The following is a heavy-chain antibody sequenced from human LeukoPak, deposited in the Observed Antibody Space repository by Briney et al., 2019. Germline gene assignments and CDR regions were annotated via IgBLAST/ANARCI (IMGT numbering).Heavy chain of an antibody. J-gene: IGHJ3*02. CDR1: GYSFTSYW. V-gene: IGHV5-51*01. D-gene: IGHD3-22*01. CDR2: IYPGDSDT. CDR3: ARRTGPSYYYDSSGWGVGAFDI. Sequence: PGGSLKISCKGSGYSFTSYWIGWVRQMPGKGLEWMGIIYPGDSDTRYSPSFQGQVTISADKSISTAYLQWSSLKASDTAMYYCARRTGPSYYYDSSGWGVGAFDIWGQGTMVTVSS.